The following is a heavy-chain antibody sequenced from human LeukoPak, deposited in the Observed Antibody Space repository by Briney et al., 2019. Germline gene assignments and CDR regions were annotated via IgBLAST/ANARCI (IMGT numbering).Heavy chain of an antibody. V-gene: IGHV3-23*01. Sequence: GGSLRLSCAASGFTFSSFAMSWVRQAPGKGLEWVSAISGSGGSTYYADSVKGRFTISRDNSKNTLYLQMNSLRAGDTAVYYCAKASRMTTRYYGMDVWGQGTTVTVSS. CDR2: ISGSGGST. CDR3: AKASRMTTRYYGMDV. CDR1: GFTFSSFA. D-gene: IGHD4-17*01. J-gene: IGHJ6*02.